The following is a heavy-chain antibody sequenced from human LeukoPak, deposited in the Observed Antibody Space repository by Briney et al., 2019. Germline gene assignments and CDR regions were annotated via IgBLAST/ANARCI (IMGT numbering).Heavy chain of an antibody. CDR3: TREGLCDILTGYDSHYFDY. CDR2: IRSKAYGGTT. V-gene: IGHV3-49*03. J-gene: IGHJ4*02. Sequence: GGSLRLSCTASGFTFGDYAMSWCRQAPGKGLEWVGFIRSKAYGGTTEYAASVKGRFTISRDDSKSIVYLQMNSLKTEDTAVYYCTREGLCDILTGYDSHYFDYWGQGTLVTVSS. CDR1: GFTFGDYA. D-gene: IGHD3-9*01.